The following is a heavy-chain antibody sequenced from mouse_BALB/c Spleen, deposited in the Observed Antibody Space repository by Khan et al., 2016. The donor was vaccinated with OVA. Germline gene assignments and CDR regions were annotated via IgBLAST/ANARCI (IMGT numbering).Heavy chain of an antibody. Sequence: QVQLQQSGPELVRPGTSVKISCMASGYIFTDYYINWVKQKPGQGLEWIGWIYPGNGNTKYNEKFKDMATLTVDTSSSTAYMDFSSLTSEDTAVYFCARGGYYGNSLFDYWGQGTTLTVSS. CDR2: IYPGNGNT. CDR3: ARGGYYGNSLFDY. D-gene: IGHD1-1*01. CDR1: GYIFTDYY. J-gene: IGHJ2*01. V-gene: IGHV1-84*02.